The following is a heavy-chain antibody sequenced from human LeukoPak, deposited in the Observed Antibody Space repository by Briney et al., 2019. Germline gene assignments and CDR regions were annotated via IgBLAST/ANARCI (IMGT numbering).Heavy chain of an antibody. D-gene: IGHD2-15*01. Sequence: SVKVSCKASGYTFTGYYMHWVRQAPGQGLEWMGGIIPIFGTANYAQKFQGRVTITADESTSTAYMELSSLRSEDTAVYYCARDLLDCSGGSCYSSWFDPWGQGTLVTVSS. V-gene: IGHV1-69*13. CDR2: IIPIFGTA. CDR3: ARDLLDCSGGSCYSSWFDP. J-gene: IGHJ5*02. CDR1: GYTFTGYY.